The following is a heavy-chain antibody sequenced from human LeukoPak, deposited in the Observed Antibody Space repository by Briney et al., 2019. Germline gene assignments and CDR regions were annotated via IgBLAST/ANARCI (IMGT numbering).Heavy chain of an antibody. V-gene: IGHV1-2*02. CDR1: GYTFTAYN. CDR2: INPNSGGT. J-gene: IGHJ4*02. CDR3: TRGGGSSFFDY. Sequence: ASVKVSCKASGYTFTAYNFHWVRQAPGQGLEWMGWINPNSGGTNYAQKFQGRVTMTRDTSISTVYMEVSRLRSDDTAVYYCTRGGGSSFFDYWGQGTLVIVSS. D-gene: IGHD1-26*01.